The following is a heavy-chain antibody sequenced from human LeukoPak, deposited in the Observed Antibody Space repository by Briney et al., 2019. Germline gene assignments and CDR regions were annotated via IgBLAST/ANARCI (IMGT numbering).Heavy chain of an antibody. V-gene: IGHV3-21*01. CDR3: ARERD. CDR1: GFILSDYS. J-gene: IGHJ4*02. Sequence: GGSLRLSCVASGFILSDYSVIWVRQAPGKGLEWVSSISGNSYYIYYGDSVKGRFTISGDNAKNSLYLQMNSLRAEDTAVYYCARERDWGQGTLVTVSS. CDR2: ISGNSYYI.